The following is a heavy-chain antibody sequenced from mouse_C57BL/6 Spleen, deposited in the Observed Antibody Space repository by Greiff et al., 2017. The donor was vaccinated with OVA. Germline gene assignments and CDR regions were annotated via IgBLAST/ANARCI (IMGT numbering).Heavy chain of an antibody. Sequence: VQLQESGPGLVKPSQSLSLTCSVTGYSITSGYYWNWIRQFPGNKLEWMGYISYDGSNNYNPSLKNRISITRDTSKNQLFLKLNSVTTEDTATYYCARRGSGFAYWGQGTLVTVSA. CDR3: ARRGSGFAY. V-gene: IGHV3-6*01. CDR1: GYSITSGYY. CDR2: ISYDGSN. J-gene: IGHJ3*01. D-gene: IGHD6-1*01.